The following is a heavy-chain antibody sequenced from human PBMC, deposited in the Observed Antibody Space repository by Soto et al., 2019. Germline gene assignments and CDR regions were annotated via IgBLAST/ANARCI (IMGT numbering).Heavy chain of an antibody. CDR1: GGSISSYY. D-gene: IGHD4-17*01. CDR3: ASTNWGTTVRTRGAFDI. V-gene: IGHV4-4*07. J-gene: IGHJ3*02. Sequence: SETLSLTCTVSGGSISSYYWSWVRQPAGKGLEWIGRIYTSGSTNYNPSLKSRVTMSVDTSKNQFSLKLSSVTAADTAVYYCASTNWGTTVRTRGAFDIWGRGTMVTVSS. CDR2: IYTSGST.